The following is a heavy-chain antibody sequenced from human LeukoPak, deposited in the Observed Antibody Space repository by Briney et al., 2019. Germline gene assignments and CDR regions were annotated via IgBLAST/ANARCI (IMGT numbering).Heavy chain of an antibody. CDR1: GFTFSSYS. J-gene: IGHJ3*02. CDR3: ARDGEGYSSSRDAFDI. V-gene: IGHV3-33*08. D-gene: IGHD6-13*01. CDR2: IWYDGSNK. Sequence: PGGSLRLSCAASGFTFSSYSMNWVRQAPGKGLEWVAVIWYDGSNKYYADSVKGRFTISRDNSKNTLYLQMNSLRAEDTAVYYCARDGEGYSSSRDAFDIWGQGTMVTVSS.